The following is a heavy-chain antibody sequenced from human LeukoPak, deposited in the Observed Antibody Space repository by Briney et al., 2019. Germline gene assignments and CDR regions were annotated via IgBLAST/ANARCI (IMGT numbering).Heavy chain of an antibody. CDR3: AKAQVSRGIMITFGELSS. Sequence: GGSLRLSCAASGFTFSSYAMSWVRQAPGKGLEWVSAISGSGGSTYYADSVKGRFTISRDNSKNTLYPQMNSLRAEDTAVYYCAKAQVSRGIMITFGELSSWGQGTLVTVSS. V-gene: IGHV3-23*01. CDR2: ISGSGGST. D-gene: IGHD3-16*02. CDR1: GFTFSSYA. J-gene: IGHJ4*02.